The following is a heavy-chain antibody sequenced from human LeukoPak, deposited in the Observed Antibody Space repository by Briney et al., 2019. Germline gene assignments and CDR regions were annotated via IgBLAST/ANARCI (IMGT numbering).Heavy chain of an antibody. CDR1: GGSISSSSYY. CDR2: IYYSGST. CDR3: ARQHLQLWLYYFDY. Sequence: SETLSLTCTVSGGSISSSSYYWGWIRQPPGKGLEWIGSIYYSGSTYYNPSLKSRVTISVDTSKNQFPLKLSSVTAADTAVYYCARQHLQLWLYYFDYWGQGTLVTVSS. D-gene: IGHD5-18*01. V-gene: IGHV4-39*01. J-gene: IGHJ4*02.